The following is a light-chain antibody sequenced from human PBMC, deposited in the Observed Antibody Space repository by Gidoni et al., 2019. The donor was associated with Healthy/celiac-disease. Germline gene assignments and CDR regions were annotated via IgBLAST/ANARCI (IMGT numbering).Light chain of an antibody. CDR1: QGISSY. CDR2: AAS. V-gene: IGKV1-9*01. CDR3: QQLNSYPRF. J-gene: IGKJ2*01. Sequence: DIQLTQSPSFLSASVGHRVTITCRASQGISSYFAWYQQKPGKAPKLLIYAASTLQSGVPSRFSGSGAGTEFTLTISSLQPEDFATYYCQQLNSYPRFFGQGTKLEIK.